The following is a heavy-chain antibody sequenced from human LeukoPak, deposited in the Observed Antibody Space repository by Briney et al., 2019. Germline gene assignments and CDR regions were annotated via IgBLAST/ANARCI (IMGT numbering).Heavy chain of an antibody. CDR2: IYYSGST. CDR3: ARGTRYCTNTSCYKTAMDV. V-gene: IGHV4-30-4*01. Sequence: SQTLSLTCTVSGGSISSDDYYWSWIRQPPEKGLEWIGYIYYSGSTYYNASLRSRITISVDTSKNQCSLKLSSVTAADTAVYFCARGTRYCTNTSCYKTAMDVWGQGTTVTVSS. CDR1: GGSISSDDYY. J-gene: IGHJ6*02. D-gene: IGHD2-2*02.